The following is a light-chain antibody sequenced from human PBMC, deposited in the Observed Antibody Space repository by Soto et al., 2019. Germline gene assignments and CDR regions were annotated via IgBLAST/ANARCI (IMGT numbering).Light chain of an antibody. CDR3: QVWVSSSDHAV. CDR1: NIGSKS. J-gene: IGLJ7*01. Sequence: SYELTQPPSVSVAPGHTARITCGGNNIGSKSVHWYQQQPGQAPVLVVSDDSDRPSGIPERFSGSNSGNTATLTISRVEAGDEADYYCQVWVSSSDHAVFGGGTQLTVL. V-gene: IGLV3-21*02. CDR2: DDS.